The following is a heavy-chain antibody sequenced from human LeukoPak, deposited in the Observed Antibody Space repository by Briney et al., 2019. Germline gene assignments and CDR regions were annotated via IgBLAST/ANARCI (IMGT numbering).Heavy chain of an antibody. V-gene: IGHV3-21*01. CDR3: ARDMGYYDSSGSFDY. CDR1: GFTFSSYS. D-gene: IGHD3-22*01. J-gene: IGHJ4*02. Sequence: GGSLRLSCAASGFTFSSYSMNWVRQAPGKGLEWGSSISSSSSYIYYADSGKGRFTISRDNAKNSLYLQMNSLRAEDTAVYYCARDMGYYDSSGSFDYWGQGTLVTVSS. CDR2: ISSSSSYI.